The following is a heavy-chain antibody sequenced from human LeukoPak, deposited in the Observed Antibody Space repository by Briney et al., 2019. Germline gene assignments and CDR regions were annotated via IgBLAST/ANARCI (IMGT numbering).Heavy chain of an antibody. CDR3: AKDLSSSGFRIDY. CDR1: GXTFSSYA. J-gene: IGHJ4*02. D-gene: IGHD6-19*01. CDR2: ISGSGVST. Sequence: GGSLRLSCAASGXTFSSYALSWVRQAPGKGLEWVSAISGSGVSTYYADSVKGRFTISRDNSKNTLYMQMNSLRAGDTAVYYCAKDLSSSGFRIDYWGQGTLVTVSS. V-gene: IGHV3-23*01.